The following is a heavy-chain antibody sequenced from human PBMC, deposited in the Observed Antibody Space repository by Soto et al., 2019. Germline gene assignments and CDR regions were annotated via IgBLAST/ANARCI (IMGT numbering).Heavy chain of an antibody. J-gene: IGHJ4*02. CDR2: FNTYTGNP. D-gene: IGHD3-22*01. V-gene: IGHV7-4-1*02. CDR3: ARSPDSSGYYHYFDY. Sequence: ASVKVSCKASGYSFTTYGMNWVPQAPGQGLEWMGWFNTYTGNPTYAQGFTGRFVFSMDTSASTAYLQISSLKAEDMAMYYCARSPDSSGYYHYFDYWGQGTLVTAPQ. CDR1: GYSFTTYG.